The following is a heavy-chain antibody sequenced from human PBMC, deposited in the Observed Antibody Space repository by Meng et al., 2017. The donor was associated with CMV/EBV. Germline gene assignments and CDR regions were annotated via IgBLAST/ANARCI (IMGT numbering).Heavy chain of an antibody. D-gene: IGHD4-17*01. J-gene: IGHJ5*02. CDR2: INPNSGDT. CDR1: GDTFTDYY. Sequence: VQLVQSGAELRKPGASVKVYCKASGDTFTDYYMHWVRQAPGQGLEWMGCINPNSGDTNYAQKFQGRVTMTRDTSISTAYMELSRLRSDDTAVYYCTRDAHLTTVTPNWFDPWGQGTLVTVSS. V-gene: IGHV1-2*02. CDR3: TRDAHLTTVTPNWFDP.